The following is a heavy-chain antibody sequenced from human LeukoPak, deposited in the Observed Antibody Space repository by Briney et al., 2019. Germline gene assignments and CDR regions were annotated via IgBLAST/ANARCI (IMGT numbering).Heavy chain of an antibody. J-gene: IGHJ4*02. D-gene: IGHD2-21*01. Sequence: GGSLRLSCAASGFSFRSYGMGWVRQAGGKGREWVSGITGRAAGIYYADSVKGPFTISRHNSKNTLYLHMDGLRAEVAAVYYCAKRGEDCSVGGCVGGRYYFDYWGQGALVTVSS. CDR3: AKRGEDCSVGGCVGGRYYFDY. CDR1: GFSFRSYG. V-gene: IGHV3-23*01. CDR2: ITGRAAGI.